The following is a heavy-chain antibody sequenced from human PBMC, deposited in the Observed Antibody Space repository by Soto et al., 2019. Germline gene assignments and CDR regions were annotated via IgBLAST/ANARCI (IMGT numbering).Heavy chain of an antibody. V-gene: IGHV3-33*01. Sequence: PGGSLRLSCAASGFTFSSYGMHWVRQAPGKGLEWVAVIWYDGSNKYYADSVKGRFTISRDNSKNTLYLQMNSLRAEDTAVYYCARSLKSRSKELHPPFDYWGQGTLVTVSS. CDR2: IWYDGSNK. CDR1: GFTFSSYG. D-gene: IGHD1-26*01. CDR3: ARSLKSRSKELHPPFDY. J-gene: IGHJ4*02.